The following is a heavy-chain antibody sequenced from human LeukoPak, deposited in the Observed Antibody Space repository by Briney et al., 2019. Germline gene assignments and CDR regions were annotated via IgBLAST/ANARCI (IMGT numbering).Heavy chain of an antibody. CDR1: GDSTSSDRYY. D-gene: IGHD1-26*01. J-gene: IGHJ4*02. CDR2: IYYSGST. CDR3: ARGRPYSGGYHLDY. Sequence: AETLCLTCTVSGDSTSSDRYYGGWVRQPPGKGLEWIGNIYYSGSTYYNPSLKSRVTMSVDTSKNQFFLKLNSVTAADTAVYYCARGRPYSGGYHLDYWGQGTLVTVSA. V-gene: IGHV4-39*01.